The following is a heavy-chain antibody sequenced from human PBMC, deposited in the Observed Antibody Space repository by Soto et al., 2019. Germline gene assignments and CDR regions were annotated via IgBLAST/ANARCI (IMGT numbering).Heavy chain of an antibody. Sequence: GGSLRLSCAASGFTFSSYAMHWVRQAPGKGLEWVAVISYDGSNKYYADSVKGRFTISRDNSKNTLYLQMNSLRAEDTAVYYCARDGRAANILTGYSYSNIFDYWGQGTLVTVSS. CDR3: ARDGRAANILTGYSYSNIFDY. CDR2: ISYDGSNK. D-gene: IGHD3-9*01. CDR1: GFTFSSYA. J-gene: IGHJ4*02. V-gene: IGHV3-30-3*01.